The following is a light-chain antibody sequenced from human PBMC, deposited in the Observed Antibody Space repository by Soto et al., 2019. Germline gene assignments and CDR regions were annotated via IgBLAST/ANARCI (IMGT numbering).Light chain of an antibody. CDR1: QTVRNKY. V-gene: IGKV3D-15*01. J-gene: IGKJ5*01. CDR3: QQYHNWHPIT. CDR2: GSS. Sequence: EFLLTQSPCTLSLSPGDRATLSCGASQTVRNKYLAWYQQKPGQAPRLLIYGSSTRATGIPARFTGSGSGTEFTLTISSLQSEDFVVYYCQQYHNWHPITFGRGTRLEIK.